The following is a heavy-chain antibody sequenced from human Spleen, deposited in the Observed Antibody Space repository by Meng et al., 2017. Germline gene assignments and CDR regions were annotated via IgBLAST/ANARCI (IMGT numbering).Heavy chain of an antibody. CDR1: GGSISSNNYY. V-gene: IGHV4-39*01. CDR2: IGHSGIT. D-gene: IGHD6-19*01. CDR3: VRSSGWVRTGFDP. Sequence: QLQLQESGPGLVKPSETLSLTCTVSGGSISSNNYYWGWIRQPPGKGLEWIGSIGHSGITYYTPSLKSRVTVSIDTSKSQFSLKLTSVTAADTAVYYCVRSSGWVRTGFDPWGQGTLVTVSS. J-gene: IGHJ5*02.